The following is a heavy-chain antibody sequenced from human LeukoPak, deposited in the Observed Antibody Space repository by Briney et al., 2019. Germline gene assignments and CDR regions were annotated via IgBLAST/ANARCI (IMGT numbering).Heavy chain of an antibody. Sequence: GASVKVSCKTSGYIFAGYNMHWVRQAPGQGLEWMGRIDPHSGDTRISQKFQGRVTVTRDTSISTVYMELNGLTSDDTAIYYCAREGSGYDYYYFDYWGQGTLVTVPS. V-gene: IGHV1-2*02. CDR3: AREGSGYDYYYFDY. CDR2: IDPHSGDT. J-gene: IGHJ4*02. D-gene: IGHD5-12*01. CDR1: GYIFAGYN.